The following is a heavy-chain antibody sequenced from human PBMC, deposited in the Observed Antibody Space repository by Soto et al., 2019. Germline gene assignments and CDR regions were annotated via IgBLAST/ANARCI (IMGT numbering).Heavy chain of an antibody. CDR2: IYYSGST. Sequence: QVQLQESGPGLVKPSETLSLTCTVSGGSISSYYWSWIRQPPGKGLEWIGYIYYSGSTNYNPSLKSRVTISGDTSKNQFSLKLRSVTAADTAVYYCARDARRVGYYGMDVWGQGTTVTVSS. CDR3: ARDARRVGYYGMDV. CDR1: GGSISSYY. J-gene: IGHJ6*02. V-gene: IGHV4-59*01.